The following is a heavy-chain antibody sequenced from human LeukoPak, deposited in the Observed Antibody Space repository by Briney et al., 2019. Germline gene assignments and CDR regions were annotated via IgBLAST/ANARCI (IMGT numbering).Heavy chain of an antibody. V-gene: IGHV4-34*01. J-gene: IGHJ4*02. CDR3: ARYSGSYYRRYFDY. D-gene: IGHD1-26*01. CDR1: GGSFSGYY. Sequence: SETLSLTCAVYGGSFSGYYWSWIRQPPGKGLEWIGEINHSGSTNCNPSLKSRVTISVDTSKNQFSLKLSSVTAADTAVYYCARYSGSYYRRYFDYWGQGTLVTVSS. CDR2: INHSGST.